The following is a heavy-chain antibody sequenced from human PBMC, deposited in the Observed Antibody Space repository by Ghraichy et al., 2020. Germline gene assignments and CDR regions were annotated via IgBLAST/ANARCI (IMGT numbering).Heavy chain of an antibody. CDR2: LSWNGGSI. CDR3: AKGGVVVAHWVYFDY. CDR1: GFTFDDYA. J-gene: IGHJ4*02. Sequence: GGSLRLSCAASGFTFDDYAMHWVRQAPGKGLEWVSGLSWNGGSIGYADSVKGRFTISRDNAMNSLYLQMNSLRAEDTALYYCAKGGVVVAHWVYFDYWGQGTLVTVSS. D-gene: IGHD2-15*01. V-gene: IGHV3-9*01.